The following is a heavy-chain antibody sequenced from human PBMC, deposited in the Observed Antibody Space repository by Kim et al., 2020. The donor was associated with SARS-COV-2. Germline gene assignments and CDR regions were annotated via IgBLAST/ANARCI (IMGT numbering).Heavy chain of an antibody. CDR2: IKQDGSEK. Sequence: GGSLRLSCAASGFTFSSYWMSWVRQAPGKGLEWVANIKQDGSEKYYVDSVKGRFTISRDNAKNSLYLQMNSLRAEDTAVYYCARDQEVVPAAWVFDYWGQGTLVTVSS. CDR3: ARDQEVVPAAWVFDY. CDR1: GFTFSSYW. V-gene: IGHV3-7*03. D-gene: IGHD2-2*01. J-gene: IGHJ4*02.